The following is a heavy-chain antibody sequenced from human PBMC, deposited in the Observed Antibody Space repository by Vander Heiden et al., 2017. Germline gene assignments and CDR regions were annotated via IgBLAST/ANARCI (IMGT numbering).Heavy chain of an antibody. CDR1: GVTFEDSA. Sequence: EVQLVESGGGVVHAGRSVRASCSASGVTFEDSAMHWVRQAPGKGLEWVLGVSWSSGSGGYADSVKGRFTIARDNAKNSLYLQMNSLTTEDTAMYYCAKDRDPYDILSGFDHWGQGIMVTVSS. D-gene: IGHD3-9*01. J-gene: IGHJ5*02. CDR3: AKDRDPYDILSGFDH. V-gene: IGHV3-9*01. CDR2: VSWSSGSG.